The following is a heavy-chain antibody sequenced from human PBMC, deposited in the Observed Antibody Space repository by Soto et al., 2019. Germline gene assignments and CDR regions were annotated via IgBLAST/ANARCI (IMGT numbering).Heavy chain of an antibody. Sequence: QVQLVQSGAEVKKPGASVKVSCKASGYSFIDLFLHWVRQAPGQGLEWMGWINPKNGATNYAQNFQGRVTMTRETYISMAYMELSGLNYGDKAVYYCARDDTGANFGYWGQGALVTVS. D-gene: IGHD2-8*02. CDR1: GYSFIDLF. V-gene: IGHV1-2*02. J-gene: IGHJ4*02. CDR3: ARDDTGANFGY. CDR2: INPKNGAT.